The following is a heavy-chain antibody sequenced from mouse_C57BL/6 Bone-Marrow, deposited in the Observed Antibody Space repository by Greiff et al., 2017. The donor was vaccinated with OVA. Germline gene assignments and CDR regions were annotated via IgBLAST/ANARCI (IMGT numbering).Heavy chain of an antibody. D-gene: IGHD1-1*01. CDR1: GYTFTSYW. CDR3: ARGSSYYFDY. J-gene: IGHJ2*01. CDR2: IYPGSGST. V-gene: IGHV1-55*01. Sequence: VQLQQSGAELVKPGASVKMSCKASGYTFTSYWITWVKQRPGQGLEWIGDIYPGSGSTNYHEKFKSKATLTVDTSSSTAYMQLSSLTSEDSAVYYCARGSSYYFDYWGQGTTLTVSS.